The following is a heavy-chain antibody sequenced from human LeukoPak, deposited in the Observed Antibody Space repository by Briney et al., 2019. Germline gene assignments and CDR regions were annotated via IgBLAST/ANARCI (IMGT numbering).Heavy chain of an antibody. J-gene: IGHJ5*02. CDR2: MNPNSGNT. D-gene: IGHD2-15*01. CDR3: ARDARVAATPNWFDP. CDR1: GYTFTSFD. Sequence: VASVKVSCKASGYTFTSFDMNWVRQATGQGLEWMGWMNPNSGNTGYAQKFQGRVTMTRNTSISTAYMELRSLRSDDTAVYYCARDARVAATPNWFDPWGQGTLVTVSS. V-gene: IGHV1-8*01.